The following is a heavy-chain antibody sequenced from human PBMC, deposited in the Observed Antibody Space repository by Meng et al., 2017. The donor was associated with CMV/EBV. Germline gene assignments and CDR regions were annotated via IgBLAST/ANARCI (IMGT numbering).Heavy chain of an antibody. CDR3: AREGYSSSYNWFDP. CDR2: MNPNSGNT. V-gene: IGHV1-8*01. J-gene: IGHJ5*02. D-gene: IGHD6-13*01. Sequence: KASGYTLTSYDINWVRQATGQGLEWMGWMNPNSGNTGYAQKFQGRVTMTRNTSISTAYMELSSLRSEDTAVYYCAREGYSSSYNWFDPWGQGTLVTVSS. CDR1: GYTLTSYD.